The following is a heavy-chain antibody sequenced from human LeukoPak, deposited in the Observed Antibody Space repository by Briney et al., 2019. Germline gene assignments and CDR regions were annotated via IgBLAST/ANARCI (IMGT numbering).Heavy chain of an antibody. J-gene: IGHJ4*02. CDR3: AREMTTPEDQFDY. CDR2: IYSGGST. CDR1: GFTVSSNY. D-gene: IGHD4-17*01. Sequence: GGSLRLSCAASGFTVSSNYMSWVRQAPGKGLEWVSVIYSGGSTYYADSVKGRFTISRDNAKNTLYLQMNSLRAEDTAVYYCAREMTTPEDQFDYWGQGTLVTVSS. V-gene: IGHV3-53*01.